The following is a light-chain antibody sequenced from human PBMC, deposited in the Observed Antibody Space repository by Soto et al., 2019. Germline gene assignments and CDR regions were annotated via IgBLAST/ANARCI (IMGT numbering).Light chain of an antibody. Sequence: DIVMTQSPDSLAVSLGERATINCESSQSVLYSSNNKNYLAWYQQKPGQPPKLLIYWASTRESGVPDRFSGSGSGTDFTLTISSLQAEDVAVYYCQQYYSTPPTFVGGTKVEIK. V-gene: IGKV4-1*01. J-gene: IGKJ4*01. CDR3: QQYYSTPPT. CDR2: WAS. CDR1: QSVLYSSNNKNY.